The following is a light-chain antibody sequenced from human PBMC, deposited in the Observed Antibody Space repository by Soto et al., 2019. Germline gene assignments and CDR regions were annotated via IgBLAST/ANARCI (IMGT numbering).Light chain of an antibody. CDR2: EGS. CDR1: SSDIGAYDY. V-gene: IGLV2-23*03. J-gene: IGLJ2*01. Sequence: QSALTQPPSASGSPGQSVTISCTGTSSDIGAYDYVSWYQQHPGKVPKLMIYEGSKRPSGVSNRFSGSKSGNTASLTISGLQAEDEADYYCCSYAGSSTFGVVFGGGTKLTVL. CDR3: CSYAGSSTFGVV.